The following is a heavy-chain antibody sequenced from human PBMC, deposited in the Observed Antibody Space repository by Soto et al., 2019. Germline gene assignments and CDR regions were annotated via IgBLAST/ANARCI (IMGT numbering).Heavy chain of an antibody. CDR2: IYYSGST. J-gene: IGHJ5*02. CDR3: TRRERAAGTDWWFDP. CDR1: GGSISSSSFH. V-gene: IGHV4-39*01. Sequence: PSETLSLTCTVSGGSISSSSFHWGWIRQPPGKGLEWIGSIYYSGSTYYSPSLKSRVAISVDTSKNQFSLKLSSVTAADTAVYYCTRRERAAGTDWWFDPWGQGTLVTVSS. D-gene: IGHD6-13*01.